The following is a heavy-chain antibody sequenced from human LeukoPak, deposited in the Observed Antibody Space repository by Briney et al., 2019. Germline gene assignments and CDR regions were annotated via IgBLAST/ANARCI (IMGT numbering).Heavy chain of an antibody. V-gene: IGHV3-30*02. CDR1: GFTFRTSG. J-gene: IGHJ4*02. CDR3: AREGGRTVAGTFDN. D-gene: IGHD6-19*01. Sequence: GGSLRLSCAASGFTFRTSGMHWVRQAPGKGLEWVAFIQYHGRDKYYADSVKGRFTTSRDNSKNTLYMEVNSLRAEDTAVYYCAREGGRTVAGTFDNWGQGTLVTVSS. CDR2: IQYHGRDK.